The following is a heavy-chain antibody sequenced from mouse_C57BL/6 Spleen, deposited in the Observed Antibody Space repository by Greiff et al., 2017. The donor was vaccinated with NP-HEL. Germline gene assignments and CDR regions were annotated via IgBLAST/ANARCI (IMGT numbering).Heavy chain of an antibody. J-gene: IGHJ4*01. D-gene: IGHD1-1*01. CDR2: INPNNGGT. V-gene: IGHV1-26*01. CDR1: GYTFTDYY. Sequence: EVQLQQSGPELVKPGASVKISCKASGYTFTDYYMNWVKQSHGKSLEWIGDINPNNGGTSYNQKFKGKATLTVDKSSSTAYMELRSLTSEDSAVYYCARGDYYGSRPLYYYAMDYWGQGTSVTVSS. CDR3: ARGDYYGSRPLYYYAMDY.